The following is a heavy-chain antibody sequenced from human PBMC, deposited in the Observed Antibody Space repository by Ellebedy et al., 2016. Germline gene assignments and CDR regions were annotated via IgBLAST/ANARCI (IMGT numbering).Heavy chain of an antibody. Sequence: SETLSLTCTVSGGSISSYYWSWIRQPPGKGLEWIGYIYYSGSNNYNPSLKSRVTISVDTSKNQFSLKLSSVTAADTAVYYCARDSLGDGYLDYWGQGTLVTVSS. D-gene: IGHD5-24*01. V-gene: IGHV4-59*01. CDR1: GGSISSYY. J-gene: IGHJ4*02. CDR2: IYYSGSN. CDR3: ARDSLGDGYLDY.